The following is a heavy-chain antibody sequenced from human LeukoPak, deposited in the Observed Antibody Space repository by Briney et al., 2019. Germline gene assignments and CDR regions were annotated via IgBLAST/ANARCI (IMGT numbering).Heavy chain of an antibody. CDR1: GYSISSGYY. D-gene: IGHD6-19*01. CDR2: IYHSGST. Sequence: SSETLSLTCAVSGYSISSGYYWGWIRQPPGKGPEWIGSIYHSGSTYYNPSLKSRVTISVDTSKNQFSLKLSSVTAADTAVYYCARARGRAVAGRDYWGQGTLVTVSS. CDR3: ARARGRAVAGRDY. V-gene: IGHV4-38-2*01. J-gene: IGHJ4*02.